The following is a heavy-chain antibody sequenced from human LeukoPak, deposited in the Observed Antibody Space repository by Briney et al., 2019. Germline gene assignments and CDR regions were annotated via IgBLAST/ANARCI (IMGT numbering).Heavy chain of an antibody. D-gene: IGHD3-10*01. V-gene: IGHV3-30-3*01. CDR2: ISYDGSNK. J-gene: IGHJ4*02. Sequence: PGRSLRLSCAASGFTFSSYAMHWVRQAPGKGLEWVAVISYDGSNKYYADSVKGRFTISRDDSKNTLHLQMNSLRAEDTAVYYCARDGGYYGSGSYYNPSYWGQGTLVTVSS. CDR1: GFTFSSYA. CDR3: ARDGGYYGSGSYYNPSY.